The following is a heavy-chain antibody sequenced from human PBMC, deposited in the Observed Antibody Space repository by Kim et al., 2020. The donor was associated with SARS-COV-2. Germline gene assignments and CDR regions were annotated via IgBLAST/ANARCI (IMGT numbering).Heavy chain of an antibody. CDR3: AKDLLDYYDSSGYYPDPFDY. Sequence: GGSLRLSCAASGFTFSSYAMSWVRQAPGKGLEWVSAISGSGGSTYYADSVKGRFTISRDNSKNTLYLQMNSLRAEDTAVYYCAKDLLDYYDSSGYYPDPFDYWGQGTLVTVSS. D-gene: IGHD3-22*01. V-gene: IGHV3-23*01. CDR1: GFTFSSYA. CDR2: ISGSGGST. J-gene: IGHJ4*02.